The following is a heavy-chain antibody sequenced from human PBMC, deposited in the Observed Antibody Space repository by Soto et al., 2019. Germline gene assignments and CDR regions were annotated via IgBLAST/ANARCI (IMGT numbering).Heavy chain of an antibody. D-gene: IGHD2-2*01. CDR1: GGSISSHY. CDR2: IYYSGST. J-gene: IGHJ5*02. CDR3: ARPRDCSSTSCYGALDP. V-gene: IGHV4-59*08. Sequence: SQTLSLTCTVSGGSISSHYGSWIRQPPGKGLEWIGYIYYSGSTNYNPSLKSRVTISVDTSKNQFSLKLSSVTAADTAVYYCARPRDCSSTSCYGALDPWGQGTLVTVS.